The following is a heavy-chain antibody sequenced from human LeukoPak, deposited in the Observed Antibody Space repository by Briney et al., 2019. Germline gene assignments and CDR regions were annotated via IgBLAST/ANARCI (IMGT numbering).Heavy chain of an antibody. Sequence: GGSLRLSCAASGFTFSSYSMNWVRQAPGKGLEWVSSISSSSSYIYYADSVKGRFTISRDNAKNSLYLQMNSLRAEDTAVYYCASFDWGLVDYWGQGTLVTVSS. V-gene: IGHV3-21*01. D-gene: IGHD3-16*01. CDR3: ASFDWGLVDY. J-gene: IGHJ4*02. CDR1: GFTFSSYS. CDR2: ISSSSSYI.